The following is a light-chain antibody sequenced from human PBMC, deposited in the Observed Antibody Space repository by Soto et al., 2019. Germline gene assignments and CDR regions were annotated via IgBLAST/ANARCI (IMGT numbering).Light chain of an antibody. J-gene: IGKJ4*01. Sequence: DIVRTQSPDSLSVSLGERATINCKSIHIVLYSSNNKNYLAWYQQKPGQPPKLFIYWASTRESGVPDRFSGSGSGTDFTLTISSLQAEDVAVYYCQQYYSTPRTFGGGTKVDIK. CDR3: QQYYSTPRT. V-gene: IGKV4-1*01. CDR2: WAS. CDR1: HIVLYSSNNKNY.